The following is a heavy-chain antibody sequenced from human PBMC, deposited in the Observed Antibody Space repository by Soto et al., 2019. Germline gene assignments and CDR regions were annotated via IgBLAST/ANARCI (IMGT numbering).Heavy chain of an antibody. Sequence: SVKVSCKASGGTFSSYAISWVRHSPGQGLEWMGGVIPIFGTANYAQKFQGRVTITADESTSTAYMELSSLRSEDTAVYYCAREMATTTPLFDYWGQGTLVTVSS. D-gene: IGHD5-12*01. J-gene: IGHJ4*02. V-gene: IGHV1-69*13. CDR1: GGTFSSYA. CDR3: AREMATTTPLFDY. CDR2: VIPIFGTA.